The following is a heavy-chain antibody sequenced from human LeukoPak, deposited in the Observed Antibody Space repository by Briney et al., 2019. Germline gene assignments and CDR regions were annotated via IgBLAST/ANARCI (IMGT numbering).Heavy chain of an antibody. CDR3: ARDGERDYGDSNGAFDI. D-gene: IGHD4-17*01. CDR1: GFTFSSYE. J-gene: IGHJ3*02. Sequence: GGSLTVSCAASGFTFSSYEMNWVRQAPGKGLEWVSYISSSGSTIYYADSVKGRFTISRDNAKNSLYLQMNSLRAEDTAVYYCARDGERDYGDSNGAFDIWGQGTMVTVSS. V-gene: IGHV3-48*03. CDR2: ISSSGSTI.